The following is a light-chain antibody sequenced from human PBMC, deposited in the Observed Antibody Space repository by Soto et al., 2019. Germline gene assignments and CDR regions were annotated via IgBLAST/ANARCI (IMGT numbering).Light chain of an antibody. CDR1: SSDVGSYHL. Sequence: QSVLTQPASVSGSPGQTITISCSGTSSDVGSYHLVSWYQQHPGKAPNLMIYEGSKRPSGVSNRFSGSKSGNTASLTISGLQAEGEADYYCCSYAGSSAAVFGGGTQLTVL. CDR2: EGS. CDR3: CSYAGSSAAV. J-gene: IGLJ7*01. V-gene: IGLV2-23*01.